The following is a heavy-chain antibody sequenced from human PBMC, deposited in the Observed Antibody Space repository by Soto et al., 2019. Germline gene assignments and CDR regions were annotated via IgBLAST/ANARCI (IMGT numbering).Heavy chain of an antibody. D-gene: IGHD3-10*01. CDR3: AKQRADYGSGADTFYFDS. J-gene: IGHJ4*02. Sequence: GGSLRLSCAAPGFTFSSYSMSWVRQAPGKGLEWVSGFRTGGDDGTTYYADSVKGRFIISRDNSKNTLYLLMNSLRAEDTALYYCAKQRADYGSGADTFYFDSWGQGALVTVSS. CDR2: FRTGGDDGTT. CDR1: GFTFSSYS. V-gene: IGHV3-23*01.